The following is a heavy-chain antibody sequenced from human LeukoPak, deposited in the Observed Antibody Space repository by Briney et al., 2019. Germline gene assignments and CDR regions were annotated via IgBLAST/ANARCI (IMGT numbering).Heavy chain of an antibody. D-gene: IGHD6-25*01. CDR3: ARLVYSPECSGYNWFDP. Sequence: SETLSLTCAVSGGAISSNYWSWIRQPPGKGLEWIGYIHTSGSTSYIPCLKSRVTISVDTSKNQFSLKLSSVTGADTAVYYCARLVYSPECSGYNWFDPWGQGTLVTVSS. CDR2: IHTSGST. V-gene: IGHV4-4*09. CDR1: GGAISSNY. J-gene: IGHJ5*02.